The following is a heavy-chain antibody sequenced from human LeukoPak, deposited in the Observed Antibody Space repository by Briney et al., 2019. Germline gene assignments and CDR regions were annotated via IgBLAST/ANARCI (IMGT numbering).Heavy chain of an antibody. CDR3: ARYQRGGVAAANDY. V-gene: IGHV4-30-2*01. CDR1: GGSISSGGYY. Sequence: SQTLSLTCTVSGGSISSGGYYWSWIRQPPGKGLEWIGYIYHSGSTYYNPSLKSRVTISVDRSKNQFSLKLSSVTAADTAVYYCARYQRGGVAAANDYWGQGTLVTVSS. J-gene: IGHJ4*02. D-gene: IGHD6-13*01. CDR2: IYHSGST.